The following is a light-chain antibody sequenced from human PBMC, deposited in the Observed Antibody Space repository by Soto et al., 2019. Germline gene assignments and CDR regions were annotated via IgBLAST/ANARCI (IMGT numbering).Light chain of an antibody. V-gene: IGKV1-12*01. Sequence: DIKMTHSPSTRSASLGDRSTIPCRASQGIISWLAWYQQKPGKAPKLLIYAASSLQSGVPSRFSGSGSGTDFTLTISSLQPEDFATYYCQQANSFPITFGQGTRLEIK. CDR3: QQANSFPIT. J-gene: IGKJ5*01. CDR2: AAS. CDR1: QGIISW.